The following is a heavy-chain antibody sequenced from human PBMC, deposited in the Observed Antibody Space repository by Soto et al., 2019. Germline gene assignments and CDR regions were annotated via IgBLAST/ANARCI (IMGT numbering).Heavy chain of an antibody. CDR1: GGSISSDNYY. CDR3: ARWGKYYDDTGYYWGDS. D-gene: IGHD3-22*01. CDR2: IHYSGIT. Sequence: QLQLQESGPGLVKPSETLSLTCTVSGGSISSDNYYWAWIRQPPGKGLEWSGSIHYSGITYYNPSLRSRVASAVDMSKNQFSLRLVSVTAADTAVYYCARWGKYYDDTGYYWGDSWGQGTLVTVSS. V-gene: IGHV4-39*01. J-gene: IGHJ4*02.